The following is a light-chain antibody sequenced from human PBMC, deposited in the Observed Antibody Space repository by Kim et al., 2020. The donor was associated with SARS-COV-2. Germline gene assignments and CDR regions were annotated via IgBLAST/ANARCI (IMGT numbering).Light chain of an antibody. V-gene: IGKV4-1*01. J-gene: IGKJ4*02. CDR3: KLDNIIPLT. CDR2: WAS. Sequence: DIVMTQSPDSLAVSLGERATINCKSSQTILYSSNNKNCLGWYQQKPGQPPKLLVYWASTRESGVPDRFSGSGSGTDFTLTISSLQAGDVAVYYWKLDNIIPLTFDVGTKVDIK. CDR1: QTILYSSNNKNC.